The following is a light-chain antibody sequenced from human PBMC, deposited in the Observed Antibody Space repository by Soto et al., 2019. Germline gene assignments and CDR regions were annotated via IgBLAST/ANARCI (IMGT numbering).Light chain of an antibody. CDR2: GVS. V-gene: IGKV3-20*01. J-gene: IGKJ3*01. CDR1: QRVRYNY. CDR3: QQSHTCPVT. Sequence: VLTDSPGPLSVSPWKSATLSCRASQRVRYNYLAWYQQKPGQAPRLLIYGVSTRPTGIPDRFSGSWSGTDFTLTIDSLQSEDCATYYCQQSHTCPVTFGRGTKVDIK.